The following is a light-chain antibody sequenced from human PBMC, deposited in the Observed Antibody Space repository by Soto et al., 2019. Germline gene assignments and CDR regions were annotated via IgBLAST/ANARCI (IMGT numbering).Light chain of an antibody. CDR1: QSVGTY. J-gene: IGKJ4*01. Sequence: EIVLTQSPGTLSLSPGERATLSCRASQSVGTYLAWYQQKPGQAPRLLIYGASSRATGIPDRFSGSGAGTDFTLTISRLEPEDFAVYYCQQYVSTPRTFGGGNKVEIK. V-gene: IGKV3-20*01. CDR2: GAS. CDR3: QQYVSTPRT.